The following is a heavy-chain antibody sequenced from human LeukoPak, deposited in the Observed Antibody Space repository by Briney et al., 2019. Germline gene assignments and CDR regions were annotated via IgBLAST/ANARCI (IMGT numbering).Heavy chain of an antibody. D-gene: IGHD6-13*01. J-gene: IGHJ4*02. CDR1: GFTFSAYW. V-gene: IGHV3-7*04. CDR2: IKEDGREQ. Sequence: GGSLRLSCSASGFTFSAYWMTWVRQAPGQGLQWVANIKEDGREQYYMDPVKGRFTIYRDDAKNSLFLQMNILRADDTAVYYCARGTPTAPGLDSWGQGALVAVSS. CDR3: ARGTPTAPGLDS.